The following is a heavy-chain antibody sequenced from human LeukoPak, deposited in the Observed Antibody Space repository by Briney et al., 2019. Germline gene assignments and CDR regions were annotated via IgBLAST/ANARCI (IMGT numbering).Heavy chain of an antibody. CDR1: GFTFSSYA. V-gene: IGHV3-23*01. D-gene: IGHD2-2*01. Sequence: GGSLRLSCAASGFTFSSYAMSWVRQAPGEGLEWVSAISGSGGSTDHADSVKGRFTISRDNSKNTLYLQMDSLRAGDTAVYYCAKRYCTSASCSCFDYWGQGTLVTVSS. J-gene: IGHJ4*02. CDR2: ISGSGGST. CDR3: AKRYCTSASCSCFDY.